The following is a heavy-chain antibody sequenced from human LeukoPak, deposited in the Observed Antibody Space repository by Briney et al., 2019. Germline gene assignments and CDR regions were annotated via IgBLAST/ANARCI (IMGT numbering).Heavy chain of an antibody. Sequence: GGSLRLSCAASGFTFRGHAMSWIRQAPGKGLEWVSAISGSVGSTYYADSVKGRFTISRDNSKNTLYLQMNSLRAEDTALYYCARDSDFYDSLTFYGMDVWGQGTTVIVSS. V-gene: IGHV3-23*01. J-gene: IGHJ6*02. CDR1: GFTFRGHA. CDR3: ARDSDFYDSLTFYGMDV. CDR2: ISGSVGST. D-gene: IGHD3-3*01.